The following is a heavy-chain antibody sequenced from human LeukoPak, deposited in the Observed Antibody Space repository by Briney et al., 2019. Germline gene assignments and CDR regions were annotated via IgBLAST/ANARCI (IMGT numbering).Heavy chain of an antibody. J-gene: IGHJ6*02. Sequence: ASVKVSCKASGYTFTGYYMHWVRQAPGQGLEWMGWINPNSGGTNYAQKLQGRVTMTTDTSTSTAYMELRSLRSDDTAVYYCARDPALWFGPNYGMDVWGQGTTVTVSS. V-gene: IGHV1-2*02. D-gene: IGHD3-10*01. CDR3: ARDPALWFGPNYGMDV. CDR1: GYTFTGYY. CDR2: INPNSGGT.